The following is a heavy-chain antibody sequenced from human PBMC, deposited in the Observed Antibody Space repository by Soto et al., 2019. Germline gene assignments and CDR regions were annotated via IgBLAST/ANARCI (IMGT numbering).Heavy chain of an antibody. CDR2: IIPIFGTA. CDR1: GGTFSSYA. J-gene: IGHJ6*02. D-gene: IGHD3-22*01. Sequence: QVQLVQSGAEVKKPGSSVKVSCKASGGTFSSYAISWVRQAPGQGLEWMGEIIPIFGTANYAQKFQGRVTITADESTSTAYMELSSLRSEDTAVYYCAREYYDSSGLTFVDYYYGMDVWGQGTTVTVSS. V-gene: IGHV1-69*01. CDR3: AREYYDSSGLTFVDYYYGMDV.